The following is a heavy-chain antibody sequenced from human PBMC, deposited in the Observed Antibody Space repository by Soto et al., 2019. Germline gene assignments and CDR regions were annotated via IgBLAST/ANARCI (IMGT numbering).Heavy chain of an antibody. Sequence: EVQLVESGGGLVQPGGSLRLSCAASGFTFSSYSMNWVRQAPGKGLEWVSYISSSSSTIYYADSVKGRFTISRDNAKNSLYLQMNSLRDEDTAVYYCAREIPSRGAGWFDPWGQGTLVTASS. J-gene: IGHJ5*02. CDR1: GFTFSSYS. V-gene: IGHV3-48*02. D-gene: IGHD3-10*01. CDR3: AREIPSRGAGWFDP. CDR2: ISSSSSTI.